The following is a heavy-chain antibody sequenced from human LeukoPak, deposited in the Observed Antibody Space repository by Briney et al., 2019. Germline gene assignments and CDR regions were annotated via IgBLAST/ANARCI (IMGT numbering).Heavy chain of an antibody. Sequence: GGSPRLSCAASGFTFSSYSMNWVRQAPGKGLEWVSSISSSSSYIYYADSVKGRFTISRDNAKNSLYLQMNSLRAEDTAVYYCARGGVEILEWLPFDYWGQGTLVTVSS. CDR1: GFTFSSYS. V-gene: IGHV3-21*01. J-gene: IGHJ4*02. D-gene: IGHD3-3*01. CDR2: ISSSSSYI. CDR3: ARGGVEILEWLPFDY.